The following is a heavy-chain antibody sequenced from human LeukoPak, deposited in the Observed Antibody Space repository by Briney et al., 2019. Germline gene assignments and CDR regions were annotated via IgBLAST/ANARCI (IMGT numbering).Heavy chain of an antibody. CDR3: ASWTTVSINFDY. CDR1: GGSISSGDYY. Sequence: PSQTLSLTCPVSGGSISSGDYYWSWIRQPPGKGLEWIGYIYYSGSTYYNPSLKSRVTISVDTSKNQFSLKMSYVTAAHTAVYYCASWTTVSINFDYWGQGTLVTVSS. V-gene: IGHV4-30-4*08. J-gene: IGHJ4*02. CDR2: IYYSGST. D-gene: IGHD4-11*01.